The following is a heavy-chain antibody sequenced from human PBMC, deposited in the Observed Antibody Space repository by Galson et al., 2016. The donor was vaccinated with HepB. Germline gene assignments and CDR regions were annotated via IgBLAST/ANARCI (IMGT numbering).Heavy chain of an antibody. CDR1: GGSLSGNY. CDR2: MDHSGST. CDR3: ARGITSYDGRGYYY. Sequence: SETLSLTCAVSGGSLSGNYWGWIRQSPEKGLEWIGEMDHSGSTNYSPSLKSRVTISADTSNNHFSLKLTSVTAADTAVYYCARGITSYDGRGYYYWGQGTLVTVSS. V-gene: IGHV4-34*01. D-gene: IGHD3-22*01. J-gene: IGHJ4*02.